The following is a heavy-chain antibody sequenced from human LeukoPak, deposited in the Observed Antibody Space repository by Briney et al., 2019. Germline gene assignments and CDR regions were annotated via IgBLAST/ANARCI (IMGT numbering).Heavy chain of an antibody. CDR1: GFTFSNYN. J-gene: IGHJ6*04. Sequence: GGSLRLSCAASGFTFSNYNMKWVRQTPGKGLEWVSSITRGSIYTFYADSVKGRFTISRDNAKNSLYLQMNSLRAEDTAVYYCAELGITMIGGVWGKGTTVTISS. V-gene: IGHV3-21*01. D-gene: IGHD3-10*02. CDR3: AELGITMIGGV. CDR2: ITRGSIYT.